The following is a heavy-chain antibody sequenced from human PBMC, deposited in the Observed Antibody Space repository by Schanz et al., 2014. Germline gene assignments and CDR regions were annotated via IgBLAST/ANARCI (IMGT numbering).Heavy chain of an antibody. J-gene: IGHJ4*02. CDR2: ITYDGSNK. CDR1: GFTFSRHA. D-gene: IGHD1-26*01. V-gene: IGHV3-30*09. CDR3: AGDWASGRYYSDY. Sequence: QVELVESGGGVVQPGRSLRLSCAASGFTFSRHAMHWVRQAAGKGLEWVAAITYDGSNKYYAESVKGRFAISRGNSKDTLYLQMNSLRTEGTAVYYCAGDWASGRYYSDYWGQGTLVTVSS.